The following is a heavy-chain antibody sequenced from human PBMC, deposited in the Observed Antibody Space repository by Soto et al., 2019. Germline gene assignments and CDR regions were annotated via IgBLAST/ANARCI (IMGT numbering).Heavy chain of an antibody. CDR3: ARDAGGGGAAAYDY. V-gene: IGHV1-46*01. CDR2: SNPSGGST. D-gene: IGHD6-13*01. J-gene: IGHJ4*02. CDR1: GYTFTSYY. Sequence: ASVKASCKASGYTFTSYYMHWVRQAPGQGLEWMGISNPSGGSTSYAQKFQGRVTMTRDTSTSTVYMELSSLRSEDAAVYYCARDAGGGGAAAYDYWGQGTLVTVSS.